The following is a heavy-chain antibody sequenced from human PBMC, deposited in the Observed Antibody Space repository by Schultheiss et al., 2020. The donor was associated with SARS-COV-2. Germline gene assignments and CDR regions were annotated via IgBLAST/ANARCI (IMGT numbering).Heavy chain of an antibody. V-gene: IGHV4-30-4*08. Sequence: SETLSLTCTVSGGSISSGDYYWGWIRQPPGKGLEWIGYIYYSGSTYYNPSLKSRVTISVDTSKNQFSLKLSSVTAADTAVYYCARQDNNFDSWGQGILVTVSS. J-gene: IGHJ4*02. CDR2: IYYSGST. D-gene: IGHD1-1*01. CDR3: ARQDNNFDS. CDR1: GGSISSGDYY.